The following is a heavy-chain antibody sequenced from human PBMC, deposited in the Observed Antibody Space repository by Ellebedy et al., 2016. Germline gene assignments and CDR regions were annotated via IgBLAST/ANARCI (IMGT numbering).Heavy chain of an antibody. CDR3: ARNPWSGYYYFDY. D-gene: IGHD3-3*01. J-gene: IGHJ4*02. V-gene: IGHV4-39*07. CDR2: IYYSGST. CDR1: GGSISSSSYH. Sequence: SETLSLXXTVSGGSISSSSYHWGWIRQPPGKGLEWIVSIYYSGSTYNNPSLKSRVTISVDMSKNQFSLKLSSVTAADTAVYYCARNPWSGYYYFDYWGQGTLVTVSS.